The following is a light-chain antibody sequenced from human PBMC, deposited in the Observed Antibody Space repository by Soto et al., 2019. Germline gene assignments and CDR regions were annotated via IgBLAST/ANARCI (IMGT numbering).Light chain of an antibody. CDR3: QQYNNWPRLT. CDR1: QSVSSN. CDR2: GAS. Sequence: EIVITQSPATLSVSPGERATLSCRASQSVSSNLAWYQQKPGQAPRLLIYGASTRATGIPARFSGSGSGTEFTLTISSLQSEDFAVYYGQQYNNWPRLTFGGGTKVEIK. V-gene: IGKV3-15*01. J-gene: IGKJ4*01.